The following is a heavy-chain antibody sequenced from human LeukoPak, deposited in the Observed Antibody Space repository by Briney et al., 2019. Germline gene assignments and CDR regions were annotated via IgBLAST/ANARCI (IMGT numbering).Heavy chain of an antibody. J-gene: IGHJ6*03. D-gene: IGHD1-1*01. CDR2: ISSNGGST. V-gene: IGHV3-64*01. CDR1: GFTFSNYG. CDR3: ARSLERSGPYYYYMDV. Sequence: GGSLRLFCAASGFTFSNYGMHWVRQAPGEGLEYVSSISSNGGSTHYANSVKGRFTISRDNSKNTLYLQMGSLRAEDMAVYYCARSLERSGPYYYYMDVWGTGTTVTVSS.